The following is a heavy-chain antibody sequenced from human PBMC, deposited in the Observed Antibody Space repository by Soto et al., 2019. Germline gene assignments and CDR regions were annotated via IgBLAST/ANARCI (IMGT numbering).Heavy chain of an antibody. CDR1: GYTFTGYY. CDR2: INPNSGGT. J-gene: IGHJ4*02. V-gene: IGHV1-2*04. Sequence: GASVKVSCKASGYTFTGYYMHWVRQAPGQGLEWMGWINPNSGGTNYAQKFQGWVTMTRDTSISTAYMELSRLRSDDTAVYYCARVLGNTAMVTGLGYWGQGTLVTVSS. D-gene: IGHD5-18*01. CDR3: ARVLGNTAMVTGLGY.